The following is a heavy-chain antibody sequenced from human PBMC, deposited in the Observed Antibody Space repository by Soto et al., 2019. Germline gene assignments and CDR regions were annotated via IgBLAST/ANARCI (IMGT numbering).Heavy chain of an antibody. J-gene: IGHJ4*02. CDR3: ARERTVAGNDY. CDR2: MNPNSGNT. V-gene: IGHV1-8*01. CDR1: GYTFTSYD. D-gene: IGHD6-19*01. Sequence: QVQLVRSGAEVKKPGASVKVSCKASGYTFTSYDINWVRQATGQGLEWMGWMNPNSGNTGYAQKFQGRVTLTRNTSISTAYMELSSLRSEDTAVYYFARERTVAGNDYWGQVILATVSS.